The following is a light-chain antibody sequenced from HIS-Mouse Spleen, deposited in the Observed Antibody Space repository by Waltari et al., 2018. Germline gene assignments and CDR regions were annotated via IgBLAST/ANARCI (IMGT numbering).Light chain of an antibody. CDR2: DVS. J-gene: IGLJ3*02. CDR1: SSHVGGSNY. Sequence: QSALTQPASVSGSPGPSITIPCTGTSSHVGGSNYVPWYQQHPGKAPNLMIYDVSNRPSGVSNRFSGSKSGNTASLTISGLQAEDEADYYCSSYTSSSTQVFGGGTKLTVL. CDR3: SSYTSSSTQV. V-gene: IGLV2-14*03.